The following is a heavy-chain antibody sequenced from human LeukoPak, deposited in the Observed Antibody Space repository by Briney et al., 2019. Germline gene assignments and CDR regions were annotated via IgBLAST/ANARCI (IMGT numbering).Heavy chain of an antibody. V-gene: IGHV1-2*06. CDR1: GYSFSDYF. D-gene: IGHD3-10*01. J-gene: IGHJ4*02. Sequence: AASVKVSCKASGYSFSDYFLHWVRQAPGEGLEWMGRINPDSGDTDYAQRFQGRVTMTRDTSISTAYMELTSLRSDDTAVYYCASRGSWGQGALVTVSS. CDR2: INPDSGDT. CDR3: ASRGS.